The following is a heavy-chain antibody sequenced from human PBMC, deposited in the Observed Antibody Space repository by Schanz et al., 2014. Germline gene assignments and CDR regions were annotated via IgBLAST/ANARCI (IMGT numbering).Heavy chain of an antibody. V-gene: IGHV3-48*02. J-gene: IGHJ6*02. D-gene: IGHD2-15*01. CDR2: INSGSNAI. CDR3: VRDLGARFYGMDV. Sequence: EVQLVESAGGLVQPGGSLRLSCAVSGFTFTSYDMNWVRQAPGKGLEWVAYINSGSNAIYYAESVRGRFTISRDNAKSSLSLHMNSLRDEDTAVYYCVRDLGARFYGMDVWGQGTTVTVSS. CDR1: GFTFTSYD.